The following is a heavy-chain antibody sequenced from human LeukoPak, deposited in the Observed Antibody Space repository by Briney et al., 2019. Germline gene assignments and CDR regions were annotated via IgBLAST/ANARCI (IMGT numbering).Heavy chain of an antibody. V-gene: IGHV4-34*01. CDR2: INHSRST. CDR1: GGSFSGYY. D-gene: IGHD3-10*01. Sequence: SETLSLTCAVYGGSFSGYYWSWIRQPPGKGLEWIGEINHSRSTNYSPSLKSRVTISVDTSKNQFSLKLGSVTAADTAVYYCARETRTYDSGSYYIDYWGRGTLVTVSS. J-gene: IGHJ4*02. CDR3: ARETRTYDSGSYYIDY.